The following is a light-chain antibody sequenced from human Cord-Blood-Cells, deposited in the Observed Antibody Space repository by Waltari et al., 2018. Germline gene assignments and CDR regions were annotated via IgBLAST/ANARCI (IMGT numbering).Light chain of an antibody. V-gene: IGKV1-39*01. J-gene: IGKJ1*01. CDR2: AAS. CDR1: QSSSSY. CDR3: QQSYSTPWT. Sequence: DIQMTQSPSSLSASVGARVNITCRASQSSSSYLNWYQQKPGKAPKLLIYAASSLQSGVPSRFSGSGSGTDFTRTISSLQPEDFATYDCQQSYSTPWTFGQGTKVEIK.